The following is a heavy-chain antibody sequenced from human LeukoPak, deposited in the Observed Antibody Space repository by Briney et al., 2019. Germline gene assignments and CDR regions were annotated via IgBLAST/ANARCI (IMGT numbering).Heavy chain of an antibody. V-gene: IGHV3-7*01. CDR2: INQGGSAI. D-gene: IGHD4-17*01. CDR1: GFTFSSYW. CDR3: ATTYGDYAY. Sequence: GGSLRLSCAASGFTFSSYWMTWVRQAPGKGLEWVSNINQGGSAIHYVDSVKGRSTISRDNSKNSLYLQMNSLRAEDTAVYYCATTYGDYAYWGQGTLVTVSS. J-gene: IGHJ4*02.